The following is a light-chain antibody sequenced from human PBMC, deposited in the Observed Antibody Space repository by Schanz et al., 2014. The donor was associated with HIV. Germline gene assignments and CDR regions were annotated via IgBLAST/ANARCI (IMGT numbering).Light chain of an antibody. V-gene: IGLV2-14*02. J-gene: IGLJ3*02. CDR1: SSDVGKYGL. CDR2: EVT. CDR3: TSYTNAATWV. Sequence: QSALTQPASVSGSPGQSITMSCTGTSSDVGKYGLVSWYQQHPGQVPKLIIYEVTRRPSGVSDRFSASKSGNTASLTISGLRAEDEADYYCTSYTNAATWVFGGGTKLTVL.